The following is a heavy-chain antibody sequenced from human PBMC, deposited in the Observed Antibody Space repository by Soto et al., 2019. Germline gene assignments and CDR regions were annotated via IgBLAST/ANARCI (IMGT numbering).Heavy chain of an antibody. CDR3: ARDPKQLWLNWFDP. Sequence: PGGSLRLSCAASGFTFSSYSMNWVRQAPGKGLEWVSSISSSSSYIYYADSVKGRFTISRDNAKNSLYLQMNSLRAEDTAVYYCARDPKQLWLNWFDPWGQGTLVTVSS. CDR1: GFTFSSYS. D-gene: IGHD5-18*01. J-gene: IGHJ5*02. V-gene: IGHV3-21*01. CDR2: ISSSSSYI.